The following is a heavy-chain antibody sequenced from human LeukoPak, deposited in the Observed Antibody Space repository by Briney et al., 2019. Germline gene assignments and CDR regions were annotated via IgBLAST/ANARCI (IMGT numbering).Heavy chain of an antibody. CDR1: EFTFSPYA. CDR2: ISSSGGST. D-gene: IGHD6-19*01. J-gene: IGHJ4*02. V-gene: IGHV3-23*01. Sequence: PGGSLRLSCAASEFTFSPYAMSRLRQAPGKGLEWVSTISSSGGSTYYADSVKGRFTISRDNSKNTVYLQMNSLRAEYTAVYYCAKNDDSGRYQDYWGQGTLVTVSS. CDR3: AKNDDSGRYQDY.